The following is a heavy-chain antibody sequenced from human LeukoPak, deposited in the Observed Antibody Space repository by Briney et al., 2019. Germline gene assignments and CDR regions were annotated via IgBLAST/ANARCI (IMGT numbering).Heavy chain of an antibody. V-gene: IGHV4-59*01. CDR2: IFYRGST. CDR3: VRGPTRYYFDY. CDR1: GGSINTYY. J-gene: IGHJ4*02. Sequence: TETLYLTCTVSGGSINTYYWSWIRQPPGKGLEWIGHIFYRGSTNHNPSLKSRVTISLDTSNNQFSLKLSFVTTADTAVYFCVRGPTRYYFDYWGQGTLVTVSS. D-gene: IGHD1-1*01.